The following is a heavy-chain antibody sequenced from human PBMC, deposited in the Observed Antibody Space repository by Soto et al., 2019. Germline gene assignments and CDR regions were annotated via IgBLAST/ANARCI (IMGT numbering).Heavy chain of an antibody. CDR2: INAGSGNT. J-gene: IGHJ3*02. Sequence: SVKVSCKATGYTFSAYTMNWVRQAPGQSLEWMGWINAGSGNTKYSQNFQGRVSITRDTSASTVYMELTGLTSEETAVYYCARDTDTLGPRANQDLDICGQGTMVAVSS. CDR3: ARDTDTLGPRANQDLDI. CDR1: GYTFSAYT. V-gene: IGHV1-3*01. D-gene: IGHD5-18*01.